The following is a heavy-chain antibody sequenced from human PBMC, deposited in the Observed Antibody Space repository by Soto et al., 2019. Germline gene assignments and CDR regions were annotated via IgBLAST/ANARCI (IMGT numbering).Heavy chain of an antibody. CDR3: TTLELYDGSGSCL. D-gene: IGHD3-10*01. Sequence: EVQLVESGGGLVKPGGSLGLSCAASGFTFTKAWLNWVRQAPGKGLEWVGRIRSKTDGEIVDYAAPVKGRFTISRDDSKSTVYLQMNRLRTEDTAVYYCTTLELYDGSGSCLWGQGTLVTVSS. V-gene: IGHV3-15*07. CDR2: IRSKTDGEIV. J-gene: IGHJ4*02. CDR1: GFTFTKAW.